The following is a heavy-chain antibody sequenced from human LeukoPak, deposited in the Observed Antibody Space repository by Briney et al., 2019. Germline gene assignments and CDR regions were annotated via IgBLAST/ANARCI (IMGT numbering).Heavy chain of an antibody. CDR3: ASRNSGSYAQLDY. CDR1: GGSISSGDYY. V-gene: IGHV4-30-4*08. D-gene: IGHD3-10*01. J-gene: IGHJ4*02. CDR2: IYYSGST. Sequence: SETLSLTCTVSGGSISSGDYYWSWIRQPPGKGLEWIGYIYYSGSTYYNPSLKSRVTISVDTSKNQFSLKLSSVTAADTAVYYCASRNSGSYAQLDYWGQGTLVTVSS.